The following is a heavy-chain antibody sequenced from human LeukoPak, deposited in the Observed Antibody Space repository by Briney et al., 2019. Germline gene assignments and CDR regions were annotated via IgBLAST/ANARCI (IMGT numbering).Heavy chain of an antibody. J-gene: IGHJ5*02. CDR1: GGSISSGSYY. CDR2: IYTSGST. V-gene: IGHV4-61*02. Sequence: SETLSLTCTVSGGSISSGSYYWSWIRQPAGKGLEWIGRIYTSGSTNYNPSLKSRVTISVDTSKNQFSLKLNSVTAADTAMYYCARGPYCSGGSCYSDNWFDPWGQGTLVTVSP. D-gene: IGHD2-15*01. CDR3: ARGPYCSGGSCYSDNWFDP.